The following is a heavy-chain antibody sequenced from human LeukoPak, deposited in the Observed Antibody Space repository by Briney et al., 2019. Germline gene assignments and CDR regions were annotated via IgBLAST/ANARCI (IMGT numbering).Heavy chain of an antibody. Sequence: GSLRLSCAASGFTFSSYAMHWVRQAPGKGLEWVAVISYDGSNKYYADSVKGRFTISRDNSKNTLYLQMNSLRAEDTAVYYCARASSGWYEVYFDYWGQGTLVTVSS. V-gene: IGHV3-30*04. CDR3: ARASSGWYEVYFDY. CDR1: GFTFSSYA. J-gene: IGHJ4*02. CDR2: ISYDGSNK. D-gene: IGHD6-19*01.